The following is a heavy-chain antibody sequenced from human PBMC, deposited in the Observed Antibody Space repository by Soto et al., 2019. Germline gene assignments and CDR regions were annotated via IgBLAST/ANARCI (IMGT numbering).Heavy chain of an antibody. V-gene: IGHV3-48*03. D-gene: IGHD2-15*01. J-gene: IGHJ4*02. Sequence: GGSLRLSCAASGFTFSSYEMNWVRQAPGKGLEWVSYISSSGSTIYYADSVKGRFTISRDNAKNSLYLQMNSLRAEDTAVYYCAGNLCSGGSCYRYYFDYWGQGTLVTVSS. CDR3: AGNLCSGGSCYRYYFDY. CDR1: GFTFSSYE. CDR2: ISSSGSTI.